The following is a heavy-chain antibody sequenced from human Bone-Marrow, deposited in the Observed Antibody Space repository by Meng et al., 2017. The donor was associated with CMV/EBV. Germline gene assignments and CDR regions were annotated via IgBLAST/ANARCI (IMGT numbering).Heavy chain of an antibody. D-gene: IGHD1-26*01. Sequence: SETLSLTCTVSGGSISSHYWSWIRQPPGKGLEWIGYIYYSGSTNYNPSLKSRVPISVDTSKNQFSLKLSSVTAADTAVYYCASAIVGANWVLDDWGQGTLVTVSS. V-gene: IGHV4-59*11. CDR1: GGSISSHY. J-gene: IGHJ4*02. CDR2: IYYSGST. CDR3: ASAIVGANWVLDD.